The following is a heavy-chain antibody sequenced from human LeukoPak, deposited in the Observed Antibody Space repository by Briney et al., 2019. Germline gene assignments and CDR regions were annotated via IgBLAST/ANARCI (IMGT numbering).Heavy chain of an antibody. CDR1: VYTFTNYG. V-gene: IGHV1-18*01. CDR3: ARARRYCSGGSCPPLIDY. D-gene: IGHD2-15*01. CDR2: ISTYNANT. Sequence: ASVTVSFMSSVYTFTNYGISWVRQAPGQGLEWMGWISTYNANTNYAQKLQGRVTLTTDTSTSAAYMELRSLRSDDTAVYYCARARRYCSGGSCPPLIDYWGQGTLVTVSS. J-gene: IGHJ4*02.